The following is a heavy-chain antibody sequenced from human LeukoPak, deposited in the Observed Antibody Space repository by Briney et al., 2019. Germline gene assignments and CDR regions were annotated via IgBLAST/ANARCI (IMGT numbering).Heavy chain of an antibody. J-gene: IGHJ6*03. CDR2: INHSGST. CDR1: GGSFSGYY. Sequence: PSETLSLTCAVYGGSFSGYYWSWIRQPPGKGLEWIGEINHSGSTNYNPSLKSRVTISVDTSKNQFSLKLSSVTAADTAVYYCARHVGSTPYYMDVWGKGTTVTVSS. CDR3: ARHVGSTPYYMDV. V-gene: IGHV4-34*01. D-gene: IGHD1-1*01.